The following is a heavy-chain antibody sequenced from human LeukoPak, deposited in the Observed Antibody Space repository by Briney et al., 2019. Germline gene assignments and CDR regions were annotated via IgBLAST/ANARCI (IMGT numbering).Heavy chain of an antibody. CDR3: ARRGDDYGDYVGFDP. Sequence: PSETLSLTCAVSGYSISSGYYWGWIRQPPGKGLEWIGSIHHSGNTYYNPSLKSRVTTSIETSKNQFSLKLSSVTAADTAVYYCARRGDDYGDYVGFDPWGQGTLVTVSS. CDR2: IHHSGNT. J-gene: IGHJ5*02. D-gene: IGHD4-17*01. V-gene: IGHV4-38-2*01. CDR1: GYSISSGYY.